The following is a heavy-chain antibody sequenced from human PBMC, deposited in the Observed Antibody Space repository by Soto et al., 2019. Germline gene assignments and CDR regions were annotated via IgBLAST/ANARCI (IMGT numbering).Heavy chain of an antibody. V-gene: IGHV3-30*18. CDR1: GFTFSSYG. Sequence: QVQLVESGGGVVQPGRSLRLSCAASGFTFSSYGMHWVRQAPGKGLEWVAVISYDGSNKYYADSVKGRFTISRDNSKNTLYLQMNSLRAEDTAVYYCAKELQSYLGYWGQGTLVTVSS. CDR2: ISYDGSNK. J-gene: IGHJ4*02. CDR3: AKELQSYLGY. D-gene: IGHD4-4*01.